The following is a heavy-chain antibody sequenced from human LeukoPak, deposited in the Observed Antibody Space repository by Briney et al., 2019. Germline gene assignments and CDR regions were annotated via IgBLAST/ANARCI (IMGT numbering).Heavy chain of an antibody. V-gene: IGHV3-48*02. CDR1: GFTFSTYG. CDR2: IGSGSNTI. D-gene: IGHD5-12*01. CDR3: ARAMRSGYDY. Sequence: GGSLRLSCAASGFTFSTYGMNWVRQAPGKGLEWVSYIGSGSNTIHYADSVKGLFTISRDNAKNSLYLQMNSLRDEDTAVYYCARAMRSGYDYWGQGTLVTVSS. J-gene: IGHJ4*02.